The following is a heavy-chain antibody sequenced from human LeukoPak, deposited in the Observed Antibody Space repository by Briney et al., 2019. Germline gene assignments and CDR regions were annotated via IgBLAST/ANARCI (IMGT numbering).Heavy chain of an antibody. V-gene: IGHV1-69*05. D-gene: IGHD3-16*02. Sequence: GTSVKVSCKASGGTFSSYAISWVRQAPGQGLEWMGRIIPIFGTANYAQKFQGRVTITTDESTSTAYMELSSLRSEDTAVYYCARDGNSDYVWGSYRYTSVNDAFDIWGQGTMVTVSS. CDR3: ARDGNSDYVWGSYRYTSVNDAFDI. J-gene: IGHJ3*02. CDR1: GGTFSSYA. CDR2: IIPIFGTA.